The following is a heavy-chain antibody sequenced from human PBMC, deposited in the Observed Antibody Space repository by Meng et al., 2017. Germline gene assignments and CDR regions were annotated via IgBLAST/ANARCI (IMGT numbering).Heavy chain of an antibody. V-gene: IGHV1-18*01. Sequence: QGQLVQSGAEWKKPGASVNVSCNASAHTLSSDGFAWVRQAPGQGLEWMGWINAYNGYTDYAQKFLGRVTLTTDTSTNTGYMELRSLTSDDTAVYYCATRGNPYLDCWGQGTLVTVSS. CDR1: AHTLSSDG. CDR3: ATRGNPYLDC. J-gene: IGHJ4*02. CDR2: INAYNGYT.